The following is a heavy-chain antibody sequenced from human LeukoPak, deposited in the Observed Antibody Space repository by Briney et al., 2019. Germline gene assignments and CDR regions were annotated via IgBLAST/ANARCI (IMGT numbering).Heavy chain of an antibody. J-gene: IGHJ4*02. V-gene: IGHV3-21*01. CDR1: GFTFSSYS. CDR2: ISSSSSYI. CDR3: ARGLSYCSNGICPFDY. Sequence: TGGSLRLSCAASGFTFSSYSMNWVRQAPGKGLEWVSSISSSSSYIYYAGSVKGRFTISRDNAKNSLYLQMNSLRAEDTAVYYCARGLSYCSNGICPFDYWGQGTLVTVSS. D-gene: IGHD2-8*01.